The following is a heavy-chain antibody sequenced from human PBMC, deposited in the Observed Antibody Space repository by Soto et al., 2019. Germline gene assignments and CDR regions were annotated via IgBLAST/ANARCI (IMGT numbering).Heavy chain of an antibody. J-gene: IGHJ4*02. CDR1: GFTFSSYA. CDR2: ISYDGSNK. Sequence: QVQLVESGGGVVQPGRSLRLSCAASGFTFSSYAMHWVRQAPGKGLEWVAVISYDGSNKYYADSVKGRFTISRDNSKNTLYLQMNSLRAEDTAVYYCARGGGRIDEPFDYWGQGTLVTVSS. CDR3: ARGGGRIDEPFDY. V-gene: IGHV3-30-3*01. D-gene: IGHD6-25*01.